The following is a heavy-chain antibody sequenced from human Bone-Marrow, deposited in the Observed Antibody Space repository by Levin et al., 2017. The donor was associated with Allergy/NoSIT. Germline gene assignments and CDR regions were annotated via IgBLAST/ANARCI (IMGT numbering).Heavy chain of an antibody. CDR3: ARGSDNIVATSYYYYGMDG. Sequence: LSLTCAASGFTFSSSAMHWVRQAPGKGLEWVAVISYDGSNKYYADSVKGRFTISRDNSKNTLYLQMNSLRAEDTAVYYCARGSDNIVATSYYYYGMDGWGQGTTVTVSS. D-gene: IGHD5-12*01. CDR2: ISYDGSNK. J-gene: IGHJ6*02. CDR1: GFTFSSSA. V-gene: IGHV3-30-3*01.